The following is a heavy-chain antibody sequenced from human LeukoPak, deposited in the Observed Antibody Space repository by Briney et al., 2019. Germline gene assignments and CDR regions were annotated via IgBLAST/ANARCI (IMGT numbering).Heavy chain of an antibody. V-gene: IGHV3-30-3*01. J-gene: IGHJ6*02. Sequence: PGRSLRLFCVASGFTFSSYAMHWVRQAPGKGLEWVAVIAFDGSNALYADSVKGRFTISRDISKSTLYLEMNSLKAEDSAIYYCSRGRYGDYSRSGYYYGMDVWGQGTTVTVSS. D-gene: IGHD4-17*01. CDR3: SRGRYGDYSRSGYYYGMDV. CDR1: GFTFSSYA. CDR2: IAFDGSNA.